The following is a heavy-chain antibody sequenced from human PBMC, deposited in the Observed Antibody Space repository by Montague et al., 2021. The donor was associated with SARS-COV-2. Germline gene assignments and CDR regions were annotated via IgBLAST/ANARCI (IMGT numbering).Heavy chain of an antibody. CDR2: LDSAGST. D-gene: IGHD2-8*02. CDR3: ARDEYNRYWYKY. J-gene: IGHJ4*02. V-gene: IGHV4-39*07. CDR1: AGSLSSRSNY. Sequence: SETLSLTCTVSAGSLSSRSNYWGWIRQPPGMGLQWIGSLDSAGSTYYSPSLKSRVTIPLDTSKNQFSLKLSSVTAADTAVYYCARDEYNRYWYKYWGQGALVTVSS.